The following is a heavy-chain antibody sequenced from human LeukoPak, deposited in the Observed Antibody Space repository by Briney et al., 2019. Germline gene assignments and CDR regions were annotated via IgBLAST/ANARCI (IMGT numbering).Heavy chain of an antibody. D-gene: IGHD2-21*02. CDR2: IRSKDNNYAT. Sequence: PGGSLRLSCVASGFTFSDSPMHWVRQASGKGLEWIGRIRSKDNNYATTYTASVEGRLTISRDDSKNTAYLHMSSLRSEDTAVYYCTTPHDSEAFDLWGQGTMVTVSS. V-gene: IGHV3-73*01. CDR1: GFTFSDSP. CDR3: TTPHDSEAFDL. J-gene: IGHJ3*01.